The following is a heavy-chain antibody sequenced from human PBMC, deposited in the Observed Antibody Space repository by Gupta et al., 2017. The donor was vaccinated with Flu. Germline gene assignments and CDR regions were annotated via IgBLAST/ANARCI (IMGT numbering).Heavy chain of an antibody. D-gene: IGHD6-25*01. J-gene: IGHJ4*02. CDR1: GYTFVNHA. Sequence: QVQLVQSGAEVEKPGPSVKVSCKASGYTFVNHALTWVRQPPGQGLAWLGWISPFNGKTVYAEKFQDRVTMTADTTDTSAIIIYMELRSLRSEDTAVIYCARDSGGFYVDYWGQGTQVTVSS. CDR2: ISPFNGKT. CDR3: ARDSGGFYVDY. V-gene: IGHV1-18*01.